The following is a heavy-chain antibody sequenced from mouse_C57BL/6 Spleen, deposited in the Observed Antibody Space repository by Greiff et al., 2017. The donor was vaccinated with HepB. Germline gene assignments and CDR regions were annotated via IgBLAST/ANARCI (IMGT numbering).Heavy chain of an antibody. CDR2: IYPGDGDT. Sequence: VHLVESGAELVKPGASVKISCKASGYAFSSYWMNWVKQRPGKGLEWIGQIYPGDGDTNYNGKFKGKATLTADKSSSTAYMQLSSLTSEDSAVYFCARNTVVDWYFDVWGTGTTVTVSS. CDR3: ARNTVVDWYFDV. J-gene: IGHJ1*03. V-gene: IGHV1-80*01. CDR1: GYAFSSYW. D-gene: IGHD1-1*01.